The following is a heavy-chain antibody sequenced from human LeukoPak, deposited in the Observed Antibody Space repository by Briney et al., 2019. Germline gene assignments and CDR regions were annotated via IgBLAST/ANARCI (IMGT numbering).Heavy chain of an antibody. V-gene: IGHV3-23*01. J-gene: IGHJ4*02. D-gene: IGHD3-16*02. CDR3: ARTYSWSLSRFDY. Sequence: GGSLRLSCAASGFTLSTYAMSWVCQTPGKGLEWVAATSSSDAGTYHADSVRGRFTISRDNSKNTLYLQMNSLRAEDTAVYYCARTYSWSLSRFDYWGQGTLVTVSS. CDR2: TSSSDAGT. CDR1: GFTLSTYA.